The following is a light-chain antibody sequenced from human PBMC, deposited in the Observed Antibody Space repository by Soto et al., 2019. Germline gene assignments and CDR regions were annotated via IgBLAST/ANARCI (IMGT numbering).Light chain of an antibody. V-gene: IGKV3-20*01. CDR1: QSVSSTL. J-gene: IGKJ5*01. Sequence: EIVLTPSPVALSLSPCERATLSGSASQSVSSTLLTWYQQKPGQAPRLLIYGVSSRATGIPDRFSGSGSGTDFTLTISRLEPEDFAVYYCQQYGGSPITFGLGTRLEIK. CDR2: GVS. CDR3: QQYGGSPIT.